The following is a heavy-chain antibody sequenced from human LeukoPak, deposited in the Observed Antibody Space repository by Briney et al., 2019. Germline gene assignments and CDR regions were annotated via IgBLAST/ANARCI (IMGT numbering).Heavy chain of an antibody. J-gene: IGHJ4*02. V-gene: IGHV4-61*02. D-gene: IGHD3-16*01. CDR2: IYTSGRI. CDR1: GASITTRSFY. CDR3: ATDPGSPGGGPLDK. Sequence: SQTLSLTCAVSGASITTRSFYWSWLRQPAGKGLEWIGRIYTSGRIDYNPSLKSRVTISLDTSKNQFSLSLTSVTAADTAVYYCATDPGSPGGGPLDKWGQGTLVTVSS.